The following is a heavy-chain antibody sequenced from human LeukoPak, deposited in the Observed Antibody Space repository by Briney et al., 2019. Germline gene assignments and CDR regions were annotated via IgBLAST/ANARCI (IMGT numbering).Heavy chain of an antibody. CDR1: GFTFSDHY. CDR2: IRKQNNKYTS. J-gene: IGHJ5*01. D-gene: IGHD3-22*01. CDR3: AKDRPNFHETSGHYYRRDGDS. Sequence: GGSLRLSCAASGFTFSDHYMDWVRQARAKGLEWVGRIRKQNNKYTSEYGASVKGRFTISRDDSKSSLYLQMNGLKTEDTAMYFCAKDRPNFHETSGHYYRRDGDSWGQGTLVTVSS. V-gene: IGHV3-72*01.